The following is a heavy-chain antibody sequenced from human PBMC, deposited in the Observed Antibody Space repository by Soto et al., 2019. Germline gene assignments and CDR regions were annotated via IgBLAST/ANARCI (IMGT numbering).Heavy chain of an antibody. D-gene: IGHD3-3*01. CDR2: IYYSGSA. CDR1: GASISSYY. J-gene: IGHJ3*02. V-gene: IGHV4-59*08. Sequence: SETLSLTCTVYGASISSYYWRWIRQPPGKGPEWIGYIYYSGSANYNPSLKSRVTISVDTSENQFSRKLSYKTAADTAVYYCARHLITIFGVVIIGDAFDIWGQGTMVTVSS. CDR3: ARHLITIFGVVIIGDAFDI.